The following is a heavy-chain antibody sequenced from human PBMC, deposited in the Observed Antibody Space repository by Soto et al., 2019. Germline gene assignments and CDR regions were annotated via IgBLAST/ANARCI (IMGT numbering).Heavy chain of an antibody. CDR1: GFTVSSNY. D-gene: IGHD6-19*01. V-gene: IGHV3-66*01. J-gene: IGHJ3*02. Sequence: GGSLRLSCAASGFTVSSNYMSWVRQAPGKGLEWVSVIYSGGSTYYADSVKGRFTISRDNSKNTLYLQMNSLRAEDTAVYYCARLAVDDAFDIWGKGTMVTVSS. CDR3: ARLAVDDAFDI. CDR2: IYSGGST.